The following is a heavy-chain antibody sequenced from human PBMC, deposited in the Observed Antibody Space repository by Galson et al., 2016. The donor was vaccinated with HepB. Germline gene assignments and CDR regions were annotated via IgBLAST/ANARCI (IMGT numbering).Heavy chain of an antibody. CDR1: GFSFRNFV. CDR2: MSSAGGVK. D-gene: IGHD6-6*01. Sequence: SLRLSCAASGFSFRNFVIHWVRQAPGKGLEWVAVMSSAGGVKLYADSVKGRFTISRDNSKSTLYLQMTSLTAEDTAVYYCARDPIAAHPDYFDYWGQGTLVTGSS. J-gene: IGHJ4*02. V-gene: IGHV3-30-3*01. CDR3: ARDPIAAHPDYFDY.